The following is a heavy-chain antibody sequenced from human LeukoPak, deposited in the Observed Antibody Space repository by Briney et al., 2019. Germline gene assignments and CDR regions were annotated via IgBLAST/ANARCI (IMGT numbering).Heavy chain of an antibody. Sequence: KPSGTLSLTCAVSGGSISSSNWWSWVRQPPGKGLEWIGKIYHSGSTNYNPSLNSRVTISVDKSKNRFSLKLSSVTAADTAVYYCARLITMVRGLEDWFDPWGQGSLVTVSS. J-gene: IGHJ5*02. CDR3: ARLITMVRGLEDWFDP. CDR1: GGSISSSNW. V-gene: IGHV4-4*02. CDR2: IYHSGST. D-gene: IGHD3-10*01.